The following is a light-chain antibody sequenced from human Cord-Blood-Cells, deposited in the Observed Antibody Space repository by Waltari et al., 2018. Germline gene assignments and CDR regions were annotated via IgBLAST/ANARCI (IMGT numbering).Light chain of an antibody. Sequence: QSALTQPASVSGSPGQSITISCTGTSSDVGGYNYVSWYQQHPGKAPNLMIYEVSNRPSGVSNRFSGSKSGNTASLTIYGLQAEDEADYYCSSYTSSSTLVFGGGTKLTVL. CDR3: SSYTSSSTLV. V-gene: IGLV2-14*01. CDR1: SSDVGGYNY. CDR2: EVS. J-gene: IGLJ2*01.